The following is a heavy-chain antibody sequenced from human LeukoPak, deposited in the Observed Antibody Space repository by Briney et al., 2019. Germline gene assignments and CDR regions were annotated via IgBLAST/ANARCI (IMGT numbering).Heavy chain of an antibody. Sequence: PGGSLRLSCAASGFTFDDYAMHWVRQAPGKGLEWVAGISWNSGSIGYADSVKGRFTISRDNAKNSLYLQMNSLRAEDTALYYCARRWYGDYYFDYWGQGTLVTVSS. D-gene: IGHD4-17*01. J-gene: IGHJ4*02. CDR2: ISWNSGSI. V-gene: IGHV3-9*01. CDR1: GFTFDDYA. CDR3: ARRWYGDYYFDY.